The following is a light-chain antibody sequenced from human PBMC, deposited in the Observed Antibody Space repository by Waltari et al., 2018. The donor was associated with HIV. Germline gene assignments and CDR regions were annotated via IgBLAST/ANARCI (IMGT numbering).Light chain of an antibody. V-gene: IGLV7-46*01. CDR3: LLSYDGDVV. Sequence: QPVVTQAPSLTVSPVGPVIPTCASSAGVINPDHCHSWFQQRPGQTPKTLIFDSNNRYSWTPARFTVSFLGGKAALTLTGAQPEDDADYYCLLSYDGDVVFGGGTKLTVL. CDR2: DSN. CDR1: AGVINPDHC. J-gene: IGLJ2*01.